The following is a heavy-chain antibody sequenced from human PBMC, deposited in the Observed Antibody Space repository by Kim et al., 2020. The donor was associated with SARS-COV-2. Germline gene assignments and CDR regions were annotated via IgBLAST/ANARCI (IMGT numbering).Heavy chain of an antibody. Sequence: GGATYSPTLKSRVTISVDTSKNQFSQKLSSVTAADTDVYYCALLRVGWFDPWSQGALVTVSS. D-gene: IGHD4-17*01. J-gene: IGHJ5*02. V-gene: IGHV4-4*09. CDR3: ALLRVGWFDP. CDR2: GGA.